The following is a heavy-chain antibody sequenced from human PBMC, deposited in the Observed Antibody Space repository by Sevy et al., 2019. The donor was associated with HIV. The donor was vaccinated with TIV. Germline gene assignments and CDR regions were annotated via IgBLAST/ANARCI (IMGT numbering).Heavy chain of an antibody. D-gene: IGHD1-26*01. CDR1: GLTVGSLS. V-gene: IGHV3-30*04. J-gene: IGHJ1*01. CDR3: ARGENDDEFFQY. CDR2: TSYDGSHK. Sequence: GGSLRLSCVASGLTVGSLSINWVRQAPGKGLEWVAVTSYDGSHKYYADSVKGRFTVSRDNSRNILSLEMSSLRRDDTAVYYCARGENDDEFFQYWGQGTLVTVSS.